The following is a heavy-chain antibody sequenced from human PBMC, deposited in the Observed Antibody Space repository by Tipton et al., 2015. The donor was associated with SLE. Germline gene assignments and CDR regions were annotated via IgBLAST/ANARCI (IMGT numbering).Heavy chain of an antibody. V-gene: IGHV1-24*01. CDR3: ATSQGLWGDAFRYFDS. D-gene: IGHD1-26*01. J-gene: IGHJ4*02. CDR2: FDPEDGET. CDR1: GYTLTELS. Sequence: QVQLVQSGAEVKKPGASVKVSCKVSGYTLTELSIHWVRQAPGKGLEWMGGFDPEDGETTYAQEFQGRVTMTEDTSTDTAYMEVTSLRSDDTAVYYCATSQGLWGDAFRYFDSWGQGTLVTVSS.